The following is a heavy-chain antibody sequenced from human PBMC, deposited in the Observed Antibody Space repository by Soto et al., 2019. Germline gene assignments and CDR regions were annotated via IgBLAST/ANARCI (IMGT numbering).Heavy chain of an antibody. D-gene: IGHD2-15*01. Sequence: VESGGGVVQPGRSLRLSCEASGFTFRSYAKHWVRQLPGTGPRWVAVISQDGSSEYYEDSVNGPFTISRTNFKNNMSLEMKSLRVENSAVYDTARPPVAISTNWVAFDIWGLGTRVTVSS. V-gene: IGHV3-30-3*01. CDR2: ISQDGSSE. CDR1: GFTFRSYA. CDR3: ARPPVAISTNWVAFDI. J-gene: IGHJ3*02.